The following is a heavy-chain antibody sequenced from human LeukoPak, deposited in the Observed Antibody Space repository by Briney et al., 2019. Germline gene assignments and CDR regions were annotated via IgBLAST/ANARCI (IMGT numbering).Heavy chain of an antibody. D-gene: IGHD2-15*01. CDR2: IYYSGST. CDR1: GGSISSGDYY. J-gene: IGHJ1*01. CDR3: ARGGGYCSGGSCRGGWYRYFQH. Sequence: SQTLSLTCTVSGGSISSGDYYWSWIRQPPGKGLEWIGYIYYSGSTYYNPSLKSRVTISVDTSKNQFSLKLSSVTAADTAVYYCARGGGYCSGGSCRGGWYRYFQHWGQGTLVTVSS. V-gene: IGHV4-30-4*08.